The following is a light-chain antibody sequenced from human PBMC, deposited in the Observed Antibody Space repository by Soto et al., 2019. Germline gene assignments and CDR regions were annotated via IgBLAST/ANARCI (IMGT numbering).Light chain of an antibody. V-gene: IGLV1-44*01. Sequence: QSVLTQPLSASGTPGQRVTISCSGSSSNIGSNTVNWYQQLPGTAPKLLIYSNNQRPSGVPDRFSGSKSGTSASLAISGLQSEDEADYYCAAWDDSLNALWVFGGGTKLT. J-gene: IGLJ3*02. CDR2: SNN. CDR1: SSNIGSNT. CDR3: AAWDDSLNALWV.